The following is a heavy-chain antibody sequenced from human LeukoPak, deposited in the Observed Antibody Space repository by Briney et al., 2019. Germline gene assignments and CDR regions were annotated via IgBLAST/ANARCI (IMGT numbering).Heavy chain of an antibody. CDR1: GFTLSSYS. J-gene: IGHJ6*03. CDR2: ISSSSSNK. V-gene: IGHV3-21*05. Sequence: GGSLRLSCAASGFTLSSYSMNWVRQAPGRGLEWVSYISSSSSNKYYADSVKGRFTISRDNAKNSLYLQMNSLRAEDTAVYYCARVRKDIQSMVRGQNYYYYYMDVWGKGTTVTISS. D-gene: IGHD3-10*01. CDR3: ARVRKDIQSMVRGQNYYYYYMDV.